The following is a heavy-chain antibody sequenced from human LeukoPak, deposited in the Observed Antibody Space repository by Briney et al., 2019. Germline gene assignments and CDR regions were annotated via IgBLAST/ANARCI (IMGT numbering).Heavy chain of an antibody. J-gene: IGHJ4*02. V-gene: IGHV3-9*01. CDR1: GFTFDDYA. CDR3: AKGIGIAVAGTSWDY. Sequence: GRSLRLSRAASGFTFDDYAMHWVRQAPGKGLEWVSGISWNSGSIGYADSVKGRFTISRDNAKNSLYLQMNSLRAEDTALYYCAKGIGIAVAGTSWDYWGQGTLVTVSS. CDR2: ISWNSGSI. D-gene: IGHD6-19*01.